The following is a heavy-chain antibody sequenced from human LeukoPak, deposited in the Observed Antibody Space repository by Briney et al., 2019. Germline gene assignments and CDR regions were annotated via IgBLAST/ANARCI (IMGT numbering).Heavy chain of an antibody. CDR1: GFTFSNYS. CDR2: ISSSSSYI. J-gene: IGHJ4*02. D-gene: IGHD6-19*01. Sequence: GGSLRLSCAASGFTFSNYSMNWVRQAPGKGLEWVSFISSSSSYIYYADSVKGRFTISRDNAKSSLYLQMNSLRAEDTAIYYCARALAVAAYFDYWGQGTLVTVSS. CDR3: ARALAVAAYFDY. V-gene: IGHV3-21*01.